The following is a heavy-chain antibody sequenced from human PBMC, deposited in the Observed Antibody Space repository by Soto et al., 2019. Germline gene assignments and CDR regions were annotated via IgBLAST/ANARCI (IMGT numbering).Heavy chain of an antibody. V-gene: IGHV1-2*04. D-gene: IGHD5-18*01. Sequence: ASVKVSCKASGDTFTANYIHWVRQAPGQGFEWMGWINPKSGGTKYPQKFQGWVTMTRDTSISTAYMELSRLRSDDTAVYYCARQDGYSYGYYFVYWGQGTLVTVSS. CDR1: GDTFTANY. CDR3: ARQDGYSYGYYFVY. CDR2: INPKSGGT. J-gene: IGHJ4*02.